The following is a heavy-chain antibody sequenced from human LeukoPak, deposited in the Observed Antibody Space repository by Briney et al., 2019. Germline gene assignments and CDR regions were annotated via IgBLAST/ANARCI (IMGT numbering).Heavy chain of an antibody. V-gene: IGHV3-48*04. D-gene: IGHD3-16*01. CDR2: ISTSSSAI. CDR3: ASMMGDY. CDR1: GFTVSSNY. J-gene: IGHJ4*02. Sequence: GGSLRLSCAASGFTVSSNYMNWVRQAPGKGLEWISYISTSSSAIYYADSVKGRFTISRDNAKNSLYLQMNSLRAEDTAVYYCASMMGDYWGQGTLVTVSS.